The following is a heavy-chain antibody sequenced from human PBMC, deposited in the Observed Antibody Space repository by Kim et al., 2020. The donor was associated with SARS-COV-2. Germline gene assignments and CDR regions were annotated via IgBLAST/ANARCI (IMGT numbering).Heavy chain of an antibody. D-gene: IGHD1-7*01. J-gene: IGHJ3*02. CDR2: IYYSGST. V-gene: IGHV4-59*01. CDR1: GGSISSYY. Sequence: SETLSLTCTVSGGSISSYYWSWIRQPPGKGLEWIGYIYYSGSTNYNPSLKSRVTISVDTSKNQFSLKLSSVTAADTAVYYCAKGGTGTTFIDPTFDIWGQGTMVTVSS. CDR3: AKGGTGTTFIDPTFDI.